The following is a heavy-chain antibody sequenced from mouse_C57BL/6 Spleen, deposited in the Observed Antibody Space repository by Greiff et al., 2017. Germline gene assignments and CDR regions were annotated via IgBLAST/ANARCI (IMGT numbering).Heavy chain of an antibody. Sequence: QVQLQQPGAELVKPGASVKMSCTASGYTFTSYWITWVKQRPGQGLEWLGDIYPGSGSTNYNEQFKSKATLTVDTSSSTAYMQLSSLTSEDSAVYYCATAYDSNWRGAYWGQGTLVTVSA. CDR1: GYTFTSYW. D-gene: IGHD2-5*01. CDR3: ATAYDSNWRGAY. V-gene: IGHV1-55*01. J-gene: IGHJ3*01. CDR2: IYPGSGST.